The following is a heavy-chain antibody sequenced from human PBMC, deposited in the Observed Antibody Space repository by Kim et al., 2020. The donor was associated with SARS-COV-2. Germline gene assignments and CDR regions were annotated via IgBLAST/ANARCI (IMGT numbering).Heavy chain of an antibody. D-gene: IGHD4-4*01. CDR3: ARPMTTVISYNFDY. J-gene: IGHJ4*02. CDR2: INHSGST. Sequence: SETLSLTCAVYGGSFSGYYWSWIRQPPGKGLEWIGEINHSGSTNYNPSLKSRVTISVDTSKNQFSLKLSSVTAADTAVYYCARPMTTVISYNFDYWGQGTLVTVSS. CDR1: GGSFSGYY. V-gene: IGHV4-34*01.